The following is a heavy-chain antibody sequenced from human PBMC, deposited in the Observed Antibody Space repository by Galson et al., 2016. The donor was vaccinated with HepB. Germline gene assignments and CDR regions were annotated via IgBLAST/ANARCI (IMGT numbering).Heavy chain of an antibody. CDR2: IDWEDDK. CDR3: ARARGVMLDY. J-gene: IGHJ4*02. Sequence: PALVKPTQTLTLTCSFSGFSLNTSGMCVSWIRQPPGKALERLALIDWEDDKYYSTSLKTRLSISKDTSKNQVVLTMTNMDPADTGTYFCARARGVMLDYWGQGTLVTVAS. CDR1: GFSLNTSGMC. D-gene: IGHD3-10*01. V-gene: IGHV2-70*01.